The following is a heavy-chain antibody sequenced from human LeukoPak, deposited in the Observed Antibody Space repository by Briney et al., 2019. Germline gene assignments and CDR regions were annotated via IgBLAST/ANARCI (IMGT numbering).Heavy chain of an antibody. CDR1: GFTFSSYA. J-gene: IGHJ4*02. Sequence: GGSLRLSCAASGFTFSSYAMHWVRQAPGKGLEWVAVISYDGSNKYYADSVKGRFTISRDNSKNTLYLQMNSLRAEDTAVYYCAWDRSGYFDYWGQGTLVTVSS. D-gene: IGHD2-15*01. CDR2: ISYDGSNK. CDR3: AWDRSGYFDY. V-gene: IGHV3-30-3*01.